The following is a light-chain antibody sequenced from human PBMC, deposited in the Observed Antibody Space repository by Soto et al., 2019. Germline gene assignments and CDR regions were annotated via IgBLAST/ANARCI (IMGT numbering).Light chain of an antibody. CDR1: QSVSGW. CDR3: MQALQTPRT. Sequence: DIQMTQSPSTLSASVGDTVTLSCRASQSVSGWLAWYQQKPGEAPKLLIYDASALPRGVPSRFSGSGSGTDFTLKISRVEAEDVGVYYCMQALQTPRTFGQGTKVDI. J-gene: IGKJ1*01. CDR2: DAS. V-gene: IGKV1-5*01.